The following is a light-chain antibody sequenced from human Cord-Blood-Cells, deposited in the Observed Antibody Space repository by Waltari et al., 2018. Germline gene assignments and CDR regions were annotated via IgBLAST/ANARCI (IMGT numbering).Light chain of an antibody. CDR1: QSVSSN. CDR2: GAS. V-gene: IGKV3-15*01. J-gene: IGKJ2*01. CDR3: QQYNNWYT. Sequence: IVMTPSSATLSVSPGQRATLSCRASQSVSSNLAWYQQKPGQAPRLLIYGASTRATGIPARFSGSGSGTEFTLTISSLQSEDFAVYYCQQYNNWYTFGQGTKLEIK.